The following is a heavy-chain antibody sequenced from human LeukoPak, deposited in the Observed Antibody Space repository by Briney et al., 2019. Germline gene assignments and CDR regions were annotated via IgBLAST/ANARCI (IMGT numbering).Heavy chain of an antibody. CDR2: INHSGST. CDR1: GGSFSGYY. Sequence: PSETLSLTCAVYGGSFSGYYWSWIRQPLGKGLEWIGEINHSGSTNYNPSLKSRVTISVDTSKNQFSLKLSSVTAADTAVYYCAREYIRYSNYGVGFDPWGQGTLVTVSS. CDR3: AREYIRYSNYGVGFDP. J-gene: IGHJ5*02. D-gene: IGHD4-11*01. V-gene: IGHV4-34*01.